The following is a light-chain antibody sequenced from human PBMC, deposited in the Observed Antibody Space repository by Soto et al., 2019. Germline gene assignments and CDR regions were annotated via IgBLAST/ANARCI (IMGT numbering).Light chain of an antibody. Sequence: QSVLTQPPSVSGAPGQRVTISCTGSSSNIGAGYDVHWYQQLPGTSHKLLIYGNSNRPSGVPDRFSGSKSGTSASLAITGLRAEDEADYYCQSYDISLSGWVFGGGTKLTVL. J-gene: IGLJ3*02. CDR2: GNS. CDR1: SSNIGAGYD. CDR3: QSYDISLSGWV. V-gene: IGLV1-40*01.